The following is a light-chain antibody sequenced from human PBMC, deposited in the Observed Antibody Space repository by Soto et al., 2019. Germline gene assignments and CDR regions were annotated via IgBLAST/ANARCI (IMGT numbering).Light chain of an antibody. CDR3: QQFYSYPFT. J-gene: IGKJ3*01. V-gene: IGKV1-9*01. CDR2: GAS. Sequence: DIQLTQSPSFVSVSVGDRVTITCRASQGISNHFAWYQQEPGKAPRLLIYGASTLQSGVPSRFSGSGSGTEFTLTITSLQPEDFATYYRQQFYSYPFTFGPGTKVDVK. CDR1: QGISNH.